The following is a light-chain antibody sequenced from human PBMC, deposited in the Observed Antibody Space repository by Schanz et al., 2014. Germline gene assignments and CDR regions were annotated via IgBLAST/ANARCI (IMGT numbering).Light chain of an antibody. CDR1: QSVSNSY. J-gene: IGKJ2*01. Sequence: EIVLTQSPGTLSLSPGERATLSCRASQSVSNSYLAWYQQKPGQAPRLLIYGASSRATGIPARFSGSGSETEFTLTISGLQSEDFAMYYCQQYNDWPFYTFGQGTKLEIK. CDR3: QQYNDWPFYT. CDR2: GAS. V-gene: IGKV3-20*01.